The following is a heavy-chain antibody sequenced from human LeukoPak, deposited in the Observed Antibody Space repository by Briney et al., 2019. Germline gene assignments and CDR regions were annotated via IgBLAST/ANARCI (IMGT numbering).Heavy chain of an antibody. CDR2: ISGKSSTI. CDR1: AFTFSDYS. Sequence: PGGSLRLSCAASAFTFSDYSMNWVRQAPGKGLEWVSYISGKSSTIYYADSVKGRFTISRDNAKHSMYLQMNSLRAEDTAVYYCARDRMKSGSYYFDYWGPGTLVTVSS. D-gene: IGHD1-26*01. CDR3: ARDRMKSGSYYFDY. V-gene: IGHV3-48*01. J-gene: IGHJ4*02.